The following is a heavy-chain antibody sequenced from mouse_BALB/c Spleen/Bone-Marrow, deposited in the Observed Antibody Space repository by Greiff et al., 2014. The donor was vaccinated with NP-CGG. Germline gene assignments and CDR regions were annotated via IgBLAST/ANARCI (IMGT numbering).Heavy chain of an antibody. CDR1: GFSLTSYG. D-gene: IGHD2-5*01. CDR2: IWSGGGS. Sequence: VKLVESGPGLVQPSQSLSITCTVSGFSLTSYGVHWVRQSPGKGLEWLGAIWSGGGSDYNAAFISRLSITKDNSKSQVFFKMFSLQVDDTAIYYCARTSNYVDFDYWGQGTTLTVSS. V-gene: IGHV2-4-1*01. CDR3: ARTSNYVDFDY. J-gene: IGHJ2*01.